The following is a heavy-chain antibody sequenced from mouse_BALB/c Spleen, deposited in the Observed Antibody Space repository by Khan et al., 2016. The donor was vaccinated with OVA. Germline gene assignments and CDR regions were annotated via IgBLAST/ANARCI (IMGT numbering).Heavy chain of an antibody. CDR1: GYSITTDYA. CDR3: ARVYGGDFDY. V-gene: IGHV3-2*02. D-gene: IGHD1-1*01. CDR2: ISYSGNT. Sequence: EVKLEESGPGLVKPSQSLSLTCTVTGYSITTDYAWNWIRQFPGNKLEWMGSISYSGNTKYNPSLKSRISITRDTSKNQFFLQLKSVTTEDTARYYCARVYGGDFDYWGQGTTLTVSS. J-gene: IGHJ2*01.